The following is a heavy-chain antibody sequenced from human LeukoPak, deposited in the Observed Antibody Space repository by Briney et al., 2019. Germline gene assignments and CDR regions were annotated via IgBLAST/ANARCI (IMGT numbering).Heavy chain of an antibody. V-gene: IGHV4-59*08. J-gene: IGHJ4*02. CDR3: ARRAPIVVVTAIPYFDY. CDR2: IYYSGST. Sequence: SATLSLTCTVSGGSISSYYWSWIRQPPGKGLEWIGYIYYSGSTNYNPSLKSRVTISVDTSKNQFSLKLSSVTAADTAVYYCARRAPIVVVTAIPYFDYWGQGTLVTVSS. CDR1: GGSISSYY. D-gene: IGHD2-21*02.